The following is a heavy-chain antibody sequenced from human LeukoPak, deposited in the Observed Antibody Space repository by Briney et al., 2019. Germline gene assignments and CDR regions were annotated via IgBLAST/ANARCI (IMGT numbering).Heavy chain of an antibody. J-gene: IGHJ1*01. V-gene: IGHV1-46*01. Sequence: ASVKVSCKAFGYTFTSNYMHWVRQAPGQGPEWMGVISPSGGSTTYAQKFQGRVTLTRDMSTSTDYLELSSLRSEDTAVYYCARQTGSGLFILPGGQGTLVTVSS. CDR1: GYTFTSNY. D-gene: IGHD3/OR15-3a*01. CDR3: ARQTGSGLFILP. CDR2: ISPSGGST.